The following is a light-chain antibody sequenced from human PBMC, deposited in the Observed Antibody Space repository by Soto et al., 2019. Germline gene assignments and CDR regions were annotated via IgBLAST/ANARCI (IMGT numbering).Light chain of an antibody. CDR2: EIN. CDR3: SSFAGSNNFPYV. CDR1: SSDVGAYDY. J-gene: IGLJ1*01. V-gene: IGLV2-8*01. Sequence: QSALTQPPSASGSPGQSVTISCTGTSSDVGAYDYVSWYQQHPGKAPKLMIYEINKRPSGVPDRFSGPKSGNTASLTVSGLQAEDEADYYCSSFAGSNNFPYVFGTGNKVTVL.